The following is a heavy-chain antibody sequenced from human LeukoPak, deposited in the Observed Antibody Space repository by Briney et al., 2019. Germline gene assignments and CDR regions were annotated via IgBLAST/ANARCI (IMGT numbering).Heavy chain of an antibody. D-gene: IGHD2-21*01. CDR1: GGSISSGDYY. CDR2: IYTSGSI. Sequence: SETLSLTCTVSGGSISSGDYYWSWIRRPPGKGLEWIGRIYTSGSINYNPSLKSQVTMSVDTSKNQFSLKLSSVTAADTAVYYCARGRDDQFDYWGQGTLVTVSS. CDR3: ARGRDDQFDY. V-gene: IGHV4-61*02. J-gene: IGHJ4*02.